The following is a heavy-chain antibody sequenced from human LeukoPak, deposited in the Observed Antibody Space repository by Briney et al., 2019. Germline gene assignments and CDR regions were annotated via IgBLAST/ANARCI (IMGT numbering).Heavy chain of an antibody. CDR3: ARDRRGYSYGYDY. Sequence: PWETLSLTCNVSGGSISSYYWSWIRQPPGKGLEWIGYIYYSGSTNYNPSLKSRVTISVDTSKNQFSLKLSSVTAADTAVYHCARDRRGYSYGYDYWGQGTLVTVSS. D-gene: IGHD5-18*01. J-gene: IGHJ4*02. CDR1: GGSISSYY. V-gene: IGHV4-59*01. CDR2: IYYSGST.